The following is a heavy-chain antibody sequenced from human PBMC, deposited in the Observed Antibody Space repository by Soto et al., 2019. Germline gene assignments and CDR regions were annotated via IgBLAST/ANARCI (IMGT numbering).Heavy chain of an antibody. Sequence: QVQLVESGGGVVQPGRSLRLSCAASGFTFSACGMHWVRQAPGKGLEWVAVISYDGINKYYTDSVKGRFTISRDNSKNMLYLQMNSLRPEDTAVYYCAKDSDSGHFDYWCQGTLVTVSS. D-gene: IGHD6-19*01. J-gene: IGHJ4*02. CDR3: AKDSDSGHFDY. V-gene: IGHV3-30*18. CDR2: ISYDGINK. CDR1: GFTFSACG.